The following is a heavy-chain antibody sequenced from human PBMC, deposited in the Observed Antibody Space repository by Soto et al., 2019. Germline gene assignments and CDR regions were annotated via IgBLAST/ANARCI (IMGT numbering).Heavy chain of an antibody. CDR1: GGSISSYY. CDR3: ARVWGGAFDI. CDR2: IYYSGST. J-gene: IGHJ3*02. V-gene: IGHV4-59*01. D-gene: IGHD3-10*01. Sequence: QVQLQESGPGLVKPSETLSLTCTVCGGSISSYYWSWIRQPPGKGLEWIGYIYYSGSTNYNPSLKSRVTISVDTSKNQFSLKLSSVTAADTAVYYCARVWGGAFDIWGQGTMVTVSS.